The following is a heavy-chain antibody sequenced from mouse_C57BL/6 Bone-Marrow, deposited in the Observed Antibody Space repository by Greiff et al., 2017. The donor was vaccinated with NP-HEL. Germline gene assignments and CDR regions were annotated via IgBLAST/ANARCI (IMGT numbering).Heavy chain of an antibody. CDR3: ARATYYDYDGAMDY. D-gene: IGHD2-4*01. CDR2: INPNNGGT. V-gene: IGHV1-26*01. Sequence: EVQLQQSGPELVKPGASVKIPCKASGYTFTDYYMNWVKQSHGKSLEWIGDINPNNGGTSYNQKFKGKATLTVDKSSSTAYMELRSLTSEDSAVYYCARATYYDYDGAMDYWGQGTSVTVSS. J-gene: IGHJ4*01. CDR1: GYTFTDYY.